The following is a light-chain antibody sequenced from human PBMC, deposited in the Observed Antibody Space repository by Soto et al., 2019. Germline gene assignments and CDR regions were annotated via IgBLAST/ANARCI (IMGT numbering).Light chain of an antibody. V-gene: IGKV1-5*01. J-gene: IGKJ1*01. CDR2: DAS. CDR1: QNIYKW. CDR3: QQYNGYPWT. Sequence: DIQMTQSPSTLSAFVGERVTITCRASQNIYKWVAWYQQRPGKAPNLLIYDASRLQIGVPSRFSGSGSGTEFTLTISSLQPDDFATYYCQQYNGYPWTFGQGTKVEIK.